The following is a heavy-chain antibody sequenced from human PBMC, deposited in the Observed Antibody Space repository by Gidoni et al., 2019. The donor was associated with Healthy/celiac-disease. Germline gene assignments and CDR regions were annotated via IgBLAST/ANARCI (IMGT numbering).Heavy chain of an antibody. J-gene: IGHJ4*02. V-gene: IGHV4-38-2*02. D-gene: IGHD5-18*01. Sequence: GLEWIGSLYHSGSTYYNPSLKSRVTISVDTSKNQFSLKLSSVTAADTAVYYCARGGPADTPMVRTSLPTFDYWGQGTLVTVSS. CDR3: ARGGPADTPMVRTSLPTFDY. CDR2: LYHSGST.